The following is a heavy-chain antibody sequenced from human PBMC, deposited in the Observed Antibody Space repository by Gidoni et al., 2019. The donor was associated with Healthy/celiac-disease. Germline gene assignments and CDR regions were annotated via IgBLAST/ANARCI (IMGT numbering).Heavy chain of an antibody. CDR1: GGTFSSYA. V-gene: IGHV1-69*01. Sequence: QAQPVQSGAAVKKPGSSVKVSCKASGGTFSSYAISWVRQAPGQGLEWMGGIIPIFGTANYAQKFQGRVTITADESTSTAYMELSSLRSEDTAVYYCAGVVGATQPDWFDPWGQGTLVTVSS. J-gene: IGHJ5*02. CDR2: IIPIFGTA. D-gene: IGHD1-26*01. CDR3: AGVVGATQPDWFDP.